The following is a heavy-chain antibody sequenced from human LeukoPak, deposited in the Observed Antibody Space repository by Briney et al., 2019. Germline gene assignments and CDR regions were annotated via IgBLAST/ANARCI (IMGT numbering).Heavy chain of an antibody. CDR1: GGSISSGGYY. V-gene: IGHV4-31*03. D-gene: IGHD5-18*01. Sequence: PSETLSLTCTVSGGSISSGGYYWSWIRQHPGKGLEWIGYIYYSGSTYYNPSLKSRVTISVDTSKNQFSLKLSSVTAADTAVYYCARDRYSSGLDYWGQGTLVTVSS. CDR3: ARDRYSSGLDY. CDR2: IYYSGST. J-gene: IGHJ4*02.